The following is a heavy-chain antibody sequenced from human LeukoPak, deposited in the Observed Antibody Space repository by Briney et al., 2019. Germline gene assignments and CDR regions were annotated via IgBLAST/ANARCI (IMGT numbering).Heavy chain of an antibody. Sequence: GGSLRLSCAASGFTVSSSYISWVRQAPGKGLEWVSAIYSGGTTYYADSVRGRFTISRDNSKNTLYLLMNSLRAKDTAMYHCARQTGESTNFDNWGQGTLVTVSS. D-gene: IGHD2-2*01. CDR3: ARQTGESTNFDN. V-gene: IGHV3-53*01. CDR2: IYSGGTT. CDR1: GFTVSSSY. J-gene: IGHJ4*02.